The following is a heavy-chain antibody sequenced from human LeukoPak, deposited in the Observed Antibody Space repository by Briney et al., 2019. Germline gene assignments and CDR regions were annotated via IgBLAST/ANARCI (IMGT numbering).Heavy chain of an antibody. CDR3: ARDGSGWYEGGYYFDY. CDR1: GFTFSSYS. V-gene: IGHV3-21*01. D-gene: IGHD6-19*01. Sequence: GGSLRLSCAASGFTFSSYSMNWVRQAPGKGLEWVSSISSSSSYIYYADSVKGRSTISRDNAKNSLYLQMNSLRAEDTAVYYCARDGSGWYEGGYYFDYWGQGTLVTVSS. CDR2: ISSSSSYI. J-gene: IGHJ4*02.